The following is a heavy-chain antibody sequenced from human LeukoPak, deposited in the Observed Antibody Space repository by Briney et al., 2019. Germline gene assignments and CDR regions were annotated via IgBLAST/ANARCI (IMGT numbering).Heavy chain of an antibody. Sequence: ASVKVSCKASGHTFTGYYMHWVRQAPGQGLEWMGWINPNSGGTNYAQKFQGRVTMTRDTSISTAYMELSRLRSDDTAVYYCARRVVVSQDAFDIWGQGTMVTVSS. V-gene: IGHV1-2*02. J-gene: IGHJ3*02. CDR1: GHTFTGYY. CDR2: INPNSGGT. D-gene: IGHD3-22*01. CDR3: ARRVVVSQDAFDI.